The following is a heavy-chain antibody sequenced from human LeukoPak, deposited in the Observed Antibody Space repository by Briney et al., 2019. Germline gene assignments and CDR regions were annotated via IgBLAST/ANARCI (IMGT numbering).Heavy chain of an antibody. V-gene: IGHV1-2*02. CDR1: GYTFTGYY. CDR3: ARDLGDPDCSGGSCHTDY. CDR2: INPNSGGT. J-gene: IGHJ4*02. Sequence: ASVKVSCKASGYTFTGYYMHWVRQAPGQGLEWMGWINPNSGGTNYAQKFQGRVTMTRDTSISTAYMELSRLGSDDTAAYYCARDLGDPDCSGGSCHTDYWGQGTLVTVSS. D-gene: IGHD2-15*01.